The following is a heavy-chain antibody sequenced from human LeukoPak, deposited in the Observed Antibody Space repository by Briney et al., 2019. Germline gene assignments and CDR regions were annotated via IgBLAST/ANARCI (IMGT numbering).Heavy chain of an antibody. Sequence: SETLSLTCAVYGGSFSGYYWSWIRQPPGKGLEWIGEINHSGSTNYNPSLKSRVTISVDTSKNQFSLKLSSVTAADTAVYYCARTYYYDSSGYYRDDYWGQGTLVTVSS. J-gene: IGHJ4*02. V-gene: IGHV4-34*01. CDR2: INHSGST. CDR3: ARTYYYDSSGYYRDDY. CDR1: GGSFSGYY. D-gene: IGHD3-22*01.